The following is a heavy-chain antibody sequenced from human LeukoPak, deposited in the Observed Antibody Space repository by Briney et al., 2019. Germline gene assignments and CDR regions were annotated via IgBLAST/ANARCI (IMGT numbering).Heavy chain of an antibody. D-gene: IGHD1-7*01. CDR3: ARASALTGTSSPSDDAFDI. CDR1: GYTFSTYG. CDR2: VSADSGNK. Sequence: GSVKVSCKASGYTFSTYGMTWVRQAPGQGLEWVGGVSADSGNKNYAQKFQGRVTMTTDESKSTAYLELNSLRSDDTAVYYCARASALTGTSSPSDDAFDIWGQGPMATVSS. J-gene: IGHJ3*02. V-gene: IGHV1-18*01.